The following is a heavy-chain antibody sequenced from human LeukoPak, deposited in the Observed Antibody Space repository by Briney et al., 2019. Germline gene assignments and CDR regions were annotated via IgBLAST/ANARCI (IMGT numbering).Heavy chain of an antibody. J-gene: IGHJ3*02. V-gene: IGHV4-59*11. D-gene: IGHD3-22*01. Sequence: SETLSLTCTVPGGSISSHYWSWIRQPPGKGLEWIGYIYYSGSTNYNPSLKSRVTISVDTSKNQFSLKLSSVTAADTAVYYCARDDSSFAFDIWGQGTMVTVSS. CDR1: GGSISSHY. CDR2: IYYSGST. CDR3: ARDDSSFAFDI.